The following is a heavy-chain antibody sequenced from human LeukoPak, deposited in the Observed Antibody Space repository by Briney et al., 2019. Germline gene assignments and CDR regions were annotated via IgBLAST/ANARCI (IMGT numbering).Heavy chain of an antibody. CDR3: ARGQTWIQLWP. J-gene: IGHJ5*02. V-gene: IGHV3-7*04. Sequence: GGSLRLSCAASGFTFSNYWMTWVRHAPGKGLEWVANIKQDGSEKYYVDSVKGRFNISRDNAKNSLYLQMNSLRDEDTAVYYCARGQTWIQLWPRGQGTLVTVSS. D-gene: IGHD5-18*01. CDR2: IKQDGSEK. CDR1: GFTFSNYW.